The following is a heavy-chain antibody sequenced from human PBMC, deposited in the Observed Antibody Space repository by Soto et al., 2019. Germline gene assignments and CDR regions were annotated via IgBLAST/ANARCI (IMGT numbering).Heavy chain of an antibody. D-gene: IGHD1-26*01. CDR1: GFTVSTYN. CDR2: TYSGGST. CDR3: ARKLSGAVQGWDYGMDV. Sequence: EVHLVESGGGLMQPGGSLRLSCAASGFTVSTYNMIWVRQAPVKGLEWVSVTYSGGSTQYADSVKGRFTVSRDNSKNTLYLQMSSLRDEDTAVYYCARKLSGAVQGWDYGMDVWGRGTTVTVSS. V-gene: IGHV3-53*02. J-gene: IGHJ6*02.